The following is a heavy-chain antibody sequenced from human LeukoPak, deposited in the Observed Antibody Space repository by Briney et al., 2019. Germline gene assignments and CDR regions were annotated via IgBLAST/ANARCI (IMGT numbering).Heavy chain of an antibody. CDR3: ARGVEMATTIFDY. V-gene: IGHV4-4*02. J-gene: IGHJ4*02. Sequence: SGTLSLTCTVSGGSITSIDWWSWVRQPPGKGLEWIGEIFHSGNTNYNPSLKSRVTISVDTSKNQFSLKLGSVTAADTAVYYCARGVEMATTIFDYWGQGTLVTVSS. D-gene: IGHD5-24*01. CDR1: GGSITSIDW. CDR2: IFHSGNT.